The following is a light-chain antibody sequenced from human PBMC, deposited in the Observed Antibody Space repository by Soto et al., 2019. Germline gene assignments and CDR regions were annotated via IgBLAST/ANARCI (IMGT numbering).Light chain of an antibody. Sequence: QSALTQPASVSGSPGQSITISCTGTSSDVGTYNYVSWYQHHPGKAPKLIIYEVSNRPSGVSNRFSGSKSGSTASLTISGLQAEAEADYHCTSYTRDTALVFGTGTKVTVL. CDR1: SSDVGTYNY. V-gene: IGLV2-14*01. J-gene: IGLJ1*01. CDR2: EVS. CDR3: TSYTRDTALV.